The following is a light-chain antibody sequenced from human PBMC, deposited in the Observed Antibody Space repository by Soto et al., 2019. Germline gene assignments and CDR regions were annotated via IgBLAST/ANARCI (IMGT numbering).Light chain of an antibody. CDR2: DAS. Sequence: EIVMTQSPATLSVSPGESATFSCRASQSVSSDLAWYQQKPGQAPRLLIYDASSRATGIPARFSGSGSGTEFTLTISRLEPEDFAVYYCQQYGSSGTFGQGNKVEIK. CDR1: QSVSSD. CDR3: QQYGSSGT. J-gene: IGKJ4*01. V-gene: IGKV3-15*01.